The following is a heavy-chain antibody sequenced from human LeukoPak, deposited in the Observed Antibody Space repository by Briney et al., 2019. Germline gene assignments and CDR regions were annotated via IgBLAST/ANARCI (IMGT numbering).Heavy chain of an antibody. Sequence: GGSPRLSCAASGFPFSSYAMSWVRQAPGKGLEWVSVISDSGGRTYSAASVKGRFTISRDNSKNTLYLQMNSLRGDDTAVYYCVREIYGDQPNWGQGTLVTVSS. V-gene: IGHV3-23*01. CDR2: ISDSGGRT. CDR3: VREIYGDQPN. D-gene: IGHD4-17*01. J-gene: IGHJ4*02. CDR1: GFPFSSYA.